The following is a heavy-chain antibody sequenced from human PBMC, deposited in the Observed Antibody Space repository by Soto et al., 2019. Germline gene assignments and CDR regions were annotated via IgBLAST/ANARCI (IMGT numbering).Heavy chain of an antibody. CDR1: GSIFSDYG. Sequence: QEHLLESGGGVVQPGRSLRLSCAASGSIFSDYGMPWVRQAPGKGLEWVAVIWYDGSNKYYADSVKGRFTISRDNSKKMLYQQMASLRAEDTDVYYCARDVIGGTDFRGLCDYWGQGTLVNVSS. D-gene: IGHD1-7*01. CDR3: ARDVIGGTDFRGLCDY. CDR2: IWYDGSNK. J-gene: IGHJ4*02. V-gene: IGHV3-33*01.